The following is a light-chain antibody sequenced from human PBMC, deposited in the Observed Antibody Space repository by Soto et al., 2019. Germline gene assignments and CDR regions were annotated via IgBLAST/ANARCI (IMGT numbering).Light chain of an antibody. V-gene: IGKV1-39*01. CDR1: QGISTY. CDR3: QQVDSYPRT. CDR2: AAS. J-gene: IGKJ1*01. Sequence: DIQMTQSPSSLSASVGDRVTITCRASQGISTYLNWYQQKPGKAPKLLIYAASSLQSGVPSRFSGSGSGTDFSLTISSLHPEDVATYYCQQVDSYPRTFGQGTKVDI.